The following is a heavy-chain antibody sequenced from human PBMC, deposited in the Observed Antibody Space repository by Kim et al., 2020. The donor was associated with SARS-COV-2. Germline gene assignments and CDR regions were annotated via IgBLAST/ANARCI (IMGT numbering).Heavy chain of an antibody. CDR2: IYYSGST. CDR1: GGSISSSSYY. V-gene: IGHV4-39*07. D-gene: IGHD6-13*01. CDR3: AREMEQLLGYYYYGMDV. Sequence: SETLSLTCTVSGGSISSSSYYWGWIRQPPGKGLEWIGSIYYSGSTYYNPSLKSRVTISVDTSKNQFSLKLSSVTAADTAVYYCAREMEQLLGYYYYGMDVWGQGTTVTVSS. J-gene: IGHJ6*02.